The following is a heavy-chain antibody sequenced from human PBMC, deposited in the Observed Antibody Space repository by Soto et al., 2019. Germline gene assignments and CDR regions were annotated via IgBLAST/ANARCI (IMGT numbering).Heavy chain of an antibody. Sequence: SETLSPTWTLSGGSTSSYSWRWVRPPPGKGLEWIGYIYYSGRTNYNPSLKSRVNISVDTSKNQFSTKLSSVTAADTAVYYCARGVITFGGVIGVFDYWGQGTLVTVSS. CDR1: GGSTSSYS. V-gene: IGHV4-59*01. CDR3: ARGVITFGGVIGVFDY. J-gene: IGHJ4*02. CDR2: IYYSGRT. D-gene: IGHD3-16*02.